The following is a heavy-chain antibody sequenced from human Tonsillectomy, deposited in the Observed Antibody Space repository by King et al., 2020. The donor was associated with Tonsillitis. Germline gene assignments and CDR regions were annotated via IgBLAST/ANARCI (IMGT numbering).Heavy chain of an antibody. D-gene: IGHD3-10*01. CDR2: INYRGST. CDR3: ARRGPIEVIIYDGFDI. V-gene: IGHV4-39*01. Sequence: QLQESGPGLVKPSETLSLTCSVSGGSVGSSSHYWGWIRQAPGKGLEWIGNINYRGSTFYNPSLKSRVTISADTSKNQFSLKLRSVTAADTAVYYCARRGPIEVIIYDGFDIWGQGTMVTVSS. J-gene: IGHJ3*02. CDR1: GGSVGSSSHY.